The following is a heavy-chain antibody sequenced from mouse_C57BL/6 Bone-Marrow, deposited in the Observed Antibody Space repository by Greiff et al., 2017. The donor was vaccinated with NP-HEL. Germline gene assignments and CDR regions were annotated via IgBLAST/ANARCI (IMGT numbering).Heavy chain of an antibody. CDR1: GFTFSSYA. J-gene: IGHJ3*01. CDR3: AREGYGNYAWFAY. Sequence: EVQLVESGGGLVKPGGSLKLSCAASGFTFSSYAMPWVRQTPEKRLEWVATISDGGSYTYYPDNVKGRFTISRDNAKNNLYLQMSHLKSEDTAMYYCAREGYGNYAWFAYWGQGTLVTVSA. CDR2: ISDGGSYT. D-gene: IGHD2-1*01. V-gene: IGHV5-4*01.